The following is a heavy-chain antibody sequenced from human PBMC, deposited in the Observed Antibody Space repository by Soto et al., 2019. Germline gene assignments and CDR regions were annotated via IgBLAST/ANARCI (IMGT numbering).Heavy chain of an antibody. CDR1: GYTFTSYG. V-gene: IGHV1-18*01. CDR3: AREPETYSGGLPGFDY. Sequence: QVQLVQSGAEVKKPGASVKVSCKASGYTFTSYGISWVRQAPGQGLEWMGWISAYNGNTNYAQKLQGRVTMTTDTXTXXAYMELRSLRSDDTAVYYCAREPETYSGGLPGFDYWGQGTLVSVSS. J-gene: IGHJ4*02. D-gene: IGHD6-19*01. CDR2: ISAYNGNT.